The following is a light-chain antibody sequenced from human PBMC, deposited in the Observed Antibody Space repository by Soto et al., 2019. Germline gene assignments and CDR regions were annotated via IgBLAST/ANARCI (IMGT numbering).Light chain of an antibody. CDR2: GAS. V-gene: IGKV3-20*01. J-gene: IGKJ2*01. CDR3: QHYGTSPYT. CDR1: QSVSSIY. Sequence: EIVLTQSPGTLSLSPGERATLSCRASQSVSSIYLGWYQQKPGQTPRLLIYGASGRATGIPDRFSGSGSGTDFTLTISRLEPEDFAEYYCQHYGTSPYTFGQGTKLEIK.